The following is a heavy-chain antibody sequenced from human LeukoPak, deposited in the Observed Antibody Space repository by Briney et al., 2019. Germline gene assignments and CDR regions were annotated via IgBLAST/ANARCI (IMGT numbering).Heavy chain of an antibody. Sequence: ASVKVSCKASGYTFTSYGISWVRQAPGQGLEWMGWISAYNGNTNYAQKLQGRVTMTTDTSTSTAYMELRSLRSDDTAVYYCARDPALYTMVRGVGWFDPWGQGTLVTVSS. J-gene: IGHJ5*02. CDR2: ISAYNGNT. CDR3: ARDPALYTMVRGVGWFDP. V-gene: IGHV1-18*01. D-gene: IGHD3-10*01. CDR1: GYTFTSYG.